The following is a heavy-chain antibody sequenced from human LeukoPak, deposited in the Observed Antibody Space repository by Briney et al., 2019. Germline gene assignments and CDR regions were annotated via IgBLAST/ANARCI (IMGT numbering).Heavy chain of an antibody. Sequence: ASVKVSCTASVYTFTAYYMHWVRQAPGQGLEWMGWINPNSGGTNYAQKFQGRVTMTRDMSISTAYMELSRLRSDDTAVYYCARILDFAMYYFDYWGQGTLVTVSS. D-gene: IGHD3/OR15-3a*01. CDR1: VYTFTAYY. J-gene: IGHJ4*02. CDR3: ARILDFAMYYFDY. V-gene: IGHV1-2*02. CDR2: INPNSGGT.